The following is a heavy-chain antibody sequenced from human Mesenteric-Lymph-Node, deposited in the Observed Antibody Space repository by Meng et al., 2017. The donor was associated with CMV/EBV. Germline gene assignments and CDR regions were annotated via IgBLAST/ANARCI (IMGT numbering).Heavy chain of an antibody. J-gene: IGHJ4*02. CDR1: GLTLNTYG. CDR3: ARDSYTSTYYLDY. D-gene: IGHD6-6*01. V-gene: IGHV3-33*01. Sequence: GESLKISCAVSGLTLNTYGMHWVRQAPGKGLEWVAVIWHDANTKYYGDSVKGRFTVSRDNSKNTLSLQMNSLRVEDTAVYYCARDSYTSTYYLDYWGQGTLVTVSS. CDR2: IWHDANTK.